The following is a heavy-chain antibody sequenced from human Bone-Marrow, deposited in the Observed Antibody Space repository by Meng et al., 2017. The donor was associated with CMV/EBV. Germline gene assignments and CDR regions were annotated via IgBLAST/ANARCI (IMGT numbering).Heavy chain of an antibody. J-gene: IGHJ6*02. CDR1: GFTFSNAW. D-gene: IGHD6-6*01. Sequence: GESLKISCAASGFTFSNAWMSWVRQAPGKGLEWVGRIKSKTDGGTTDYAAPVKGRFTISRDDSKNTLYLQMNSLKTEDTAVYYCTTDPARSYYYYYGMDVWGQGTTVTSP. CDR2: IKSKTDGGTT. CDR3: TTDPARSYYYYYGMDV. V-gene: IGHV3-15*01.